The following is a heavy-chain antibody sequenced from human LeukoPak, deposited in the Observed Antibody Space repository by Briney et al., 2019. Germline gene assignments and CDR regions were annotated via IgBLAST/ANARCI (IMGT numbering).Heavy chain of an antibody. CDR3: VRHTSTVAGTGGY. Sequence: GGSLRLSCVASGFTFSTYWMSWVRQAPGKGLEWLANIKQDGSEKYCVDSVKGRFTISRDNAKNSLYLQMDSLRAEDTAVYYCVRHTSTVAGTGGYWGQGTLVTVSS. D-gene: IGHD6-19*01. J-gene: IGHJ4*02. V-gene: IGHV3-7*04. CDR2: IKQDGSEK. CDR1: GFTFSTYW.